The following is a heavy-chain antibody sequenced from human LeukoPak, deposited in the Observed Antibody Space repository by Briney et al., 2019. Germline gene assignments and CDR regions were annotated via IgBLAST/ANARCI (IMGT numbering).Heavy chain of an antibody. Sequence: GGSLRLSCVASGFTFSNYRMSWVRQAPGRGLVWVANIIQDGSAKNYVDSVKGRFTISRDNAKNSLYLQMDSLRAEDTAVYYCARVTSYFYNTSGDYYFDYWGQGTLVTVSS. CDR1: GFTFSNYR. D-gene: IGHD3-22*01. V-gene: IGHV3-7*04. CDR3: ARVTSYFYNTSGDYYFDY. J-gene: IGHJ4*02. CDR2: IIQDGSAK.